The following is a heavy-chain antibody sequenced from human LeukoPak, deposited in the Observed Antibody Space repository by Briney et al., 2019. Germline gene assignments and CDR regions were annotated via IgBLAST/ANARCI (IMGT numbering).Heavy chain of an antibody. CDR1: GGSISSYY. Sequence: PSETLSLTCTVSGGSISSYYWSWIRQPPGKGLEWIGYIYYSGSTNYNPSLKSRVTISVDTSKNQFSLKLSSVTAADTAVYYCAGDPTATAVAGTEDYWGQGTLVTVSS. CDR2: IYYSGST. V-gene: IGHV4-59*01. J-gene: IGHJ4*02. D-gene: IGHD6-19*01. CDR3: AGDPTATAVAGTEDY.